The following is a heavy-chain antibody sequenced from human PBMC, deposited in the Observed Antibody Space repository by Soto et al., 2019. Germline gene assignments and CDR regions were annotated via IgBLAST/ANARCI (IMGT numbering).Heavy chain of an antibody. V-gene: IGHV3-7*03. Sequence: PGGSLRLSCVASGFTFISSFMGWIRQAPGKRLEWVANINQDGGVTYYVDSVEGRFTISRDNTKDSLYLQMNSLRGEDTAIYYCARYYRGSGRYFFDYWGQGTPVTVSS. J-gene: IGHJ4*02. CDR3: ARYYRGSGRYFFDY. D-gene: IGHD6-19*01. CDR2: INQDGGVT. CDR1: GFTFISSF.